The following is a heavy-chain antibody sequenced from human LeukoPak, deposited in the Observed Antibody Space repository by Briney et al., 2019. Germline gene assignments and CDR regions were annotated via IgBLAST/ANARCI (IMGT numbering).Heavy chain of an antibody. CDR2: IIPIFGTA. V-gene: IGHV1-69*13. J-gene: IGHJ4*02. Sequence: SVKVSCEASGGTFSSYAISWVRQAPGQGLEWMGGIIPIFGTANYAQKFQGRVTITADESTSTAYMELSSLRSEDTAVYYCAREYSGANTMIVDYWGQGTLVTVSS. CDR1: GGTFSSYA. D-gene: IGHD1-26*01. CDR3: AREYSGANTMIVDY.